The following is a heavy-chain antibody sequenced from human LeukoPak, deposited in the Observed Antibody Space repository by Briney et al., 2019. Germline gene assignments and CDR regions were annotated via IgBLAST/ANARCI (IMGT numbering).Heavy chain of an antibody. D-gene: IGHD3-10*01. CDR1: GYSFTSYW. V-gene: IGHV5-51*01. Sequence: PGESLKISCKGSGYSFTSYWIGWVRQMPGKGLEWMGIIYPGDSDTRYSPSFQGQVTISADKSISTAYLQWSSLKASDTAMYYCARLSFGSGSRYNFYFDFWGQGAPVTVSA. CDR3: ARLSFGSGSRYNFYFDF. J-gene: IGHJ4*02. CDR2: IYPGDSDT.